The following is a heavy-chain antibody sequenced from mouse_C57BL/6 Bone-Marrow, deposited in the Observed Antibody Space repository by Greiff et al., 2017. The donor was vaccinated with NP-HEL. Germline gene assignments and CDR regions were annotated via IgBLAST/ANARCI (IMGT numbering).Heavy chain of an antibody. Sequence: QVQLQQSGAELVRPGASVKLSCKASGYTFTDYYINWVKQRPGQGLEWIARIYPGSGNTYYNEKFKGKATLTAEKSSSTAYMQLSSLTSEDSAVYFCAIYYYGSSYDYAMDYWGQGTSVTVSS. J-gene: IGHJ4*01. CDR1: GYTFTDYY. CDR2: IYPGSGNT. V-gene: IGHV1-76*01. D-gene: IGHD1-1*01. CDR3: AIYYYGSSYDYAMDY.